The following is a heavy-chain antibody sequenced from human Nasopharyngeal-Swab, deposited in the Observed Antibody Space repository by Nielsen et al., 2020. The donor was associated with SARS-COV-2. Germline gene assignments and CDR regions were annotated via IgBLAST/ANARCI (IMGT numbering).Heavy chain of an antibody. CDR1: GFTISSYS. D-gene: IGHD3-9*01. CDR3: AKPNYDILTGYNTHAFDI. V-gene: IGHV3-21*04. Sequence: GESLKISCAASGFTISSYSMNWVRQAPGKGLEWVSSISSSSSYIYYADSVKGRFTISRDNAKNSLYLQMNSLRAEDTAVYYCAKPNYDILTGYNTHAFDIWGQGTMVTVSS. CDR2: ISSSSSYI. J-gene: IGHJ3*02.